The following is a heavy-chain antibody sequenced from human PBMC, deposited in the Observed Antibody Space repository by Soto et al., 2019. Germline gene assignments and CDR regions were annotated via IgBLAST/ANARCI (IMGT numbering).Heavy chain of an antibody. CDR2: INHSGST. CDR3: ARGSEQIVTIYYYYYGMDV. Sequence: SETLSLTCAVYGGSFSGYYWSWIRQPPGKGLEWIGEINHSGSTNYNPSLKSRVTISVDTSKNQFSLKLSSVTAADTAVYYCARGSEQIVTIYYYYYGMDVWGPGTKVTVSS. D-gene: IGHD6-6*01. V-gene: IGHV4-34*01. J-gene: IGHJ6*02. CDR1: GGSFSGYY.